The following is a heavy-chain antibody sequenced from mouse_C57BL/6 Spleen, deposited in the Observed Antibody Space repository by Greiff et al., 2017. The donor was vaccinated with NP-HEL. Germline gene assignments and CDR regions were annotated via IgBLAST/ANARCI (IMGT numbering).Heavy chain of an antibody. Sequence: VQLQQSGPELVKPGASVKISCKASGYSFTGYYMHWVKQSHGNILDWIGYIYPYNGVSSYNQKFKGKATLTVDKSSSTAYMELRSLTSEDSVVYYCARTPAIYYYGSSYSYAMDYWGQGTSVTVSS. CDR1: GYSFTGYY. CDR2: IYPYNGVS. CDR3: ARTPAIYYYGSSYSYAMDY. V-gene: IGHV1-31*01. D-gene: IGHD1-1*01. J-gene: IGHJ4*01.